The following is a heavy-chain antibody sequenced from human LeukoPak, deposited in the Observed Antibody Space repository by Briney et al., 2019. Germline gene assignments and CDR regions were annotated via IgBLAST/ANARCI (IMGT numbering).Heavy chain of an antibody. V-gene: IGHV4-39*01. CDR1: GGSLSSSDYF. CDR2: AYYSGST. CDR3: ARRGRARRGGNAAFEI. J-gene: IGHJ3*02. D-gene: IGHD3-16*01. Sequence: PSETLSLTCNVPGGSLSSSDYFWDWIRQPPGKGLEWIGGAYYSGSTFYNPSLKGRVTISVDTSKNQFSLKLTSVTAADTAVYYCARRGRARRGGNAAFEIWGQGTMVTVSS.